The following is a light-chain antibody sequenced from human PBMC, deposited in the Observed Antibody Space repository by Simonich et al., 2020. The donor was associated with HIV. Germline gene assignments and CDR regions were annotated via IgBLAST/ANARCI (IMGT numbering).Light chain of an antibody. Sequence: EIVLTQSPGTLSLSPGERATLSCRASQSVSSSYLAWYQQKPGLAPRLLIYDASSRATGIPNRFSGSGSGTDVTLTISRLEPEDFAVYYCQQSPGTFGPGTKVEIK. CDR1: QSVSSSY. CDR2: DAS. CDR3: QQSPGT. V-gene: IGKV3D-20*01. J-gene: IGKJ3*01.